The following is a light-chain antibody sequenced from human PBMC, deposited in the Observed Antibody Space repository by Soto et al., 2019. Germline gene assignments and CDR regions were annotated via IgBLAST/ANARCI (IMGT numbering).Light chain of an antibody. Sequence: EIVLTQSPATLSLSPGERATLSCRASQSVSSYLAWYQQKPGQAPRLLIYDASNRATGIPARFSGSGSGTDFTLTISSLEPADFAVYYCQQRRNWPPMYTFGQGTKLEIK. CDR2: DAS. CDR1: QSVSSY. J-gene: IGKJ2*01. V-gene: IGKV3-11*01. CDR3: QQRRNWPPMYT.